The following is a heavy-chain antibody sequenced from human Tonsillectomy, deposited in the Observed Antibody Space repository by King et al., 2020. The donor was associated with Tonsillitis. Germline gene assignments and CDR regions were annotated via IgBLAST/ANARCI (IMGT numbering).Heavy chain of an antibody. Sequence: VQLVESGAEVKKPGASVKVSCKASGYTFTSYYMHWVRQAPGQGLEWMGIINPSGGSTSYAQKFQGRVTMTRDTSTSTVYMELSSLRSEDTAVYYCARDRRIAVAGMYYYYGMDVWGQGPTVTVSS. V-gene: IGHV1-46*03. J-gene: IGHJ6*02. CDR1: GYTFTSYY. CDR3: ARDRRIAVAGMYYYYGMDV. D-gene: IGHD6-19*01. CDR2: INPSGGST.